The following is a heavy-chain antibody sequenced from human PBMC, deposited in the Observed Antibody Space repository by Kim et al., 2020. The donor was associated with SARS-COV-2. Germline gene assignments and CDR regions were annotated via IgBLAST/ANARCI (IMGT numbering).Heavy chain of an antibody. CDR3: ARERTGLGYCSGGSCPGYYYYGMDV. Sequence: SQTLSLTCAISGDSVSSNSAAWNWIRQSPSRGLEWLGRTYYRSKWYNDYAVSVKSRITINPDTSKNQFSLQLNSVTPEDTAVYYCARERTGLGYCSGGSCPGYYYYGMDVWGQGTTVTVSS. CDR2: TYYRSKWYN. D-gene: IGHD2-15*01. V-gene: IGHV6-1*01. CDR1: GDSVSSNSAA. J-gene: IGHJ6*02.